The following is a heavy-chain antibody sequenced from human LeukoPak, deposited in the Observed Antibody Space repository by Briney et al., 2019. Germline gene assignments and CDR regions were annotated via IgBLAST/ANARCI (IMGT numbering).Heavy chain of an antibody. CDR1: GGSISSSSYY. D-gene: IGHD3-22*01. Sequence: SETLSLTCTVSGGSISSSSYYWGWIRQPPGKGLEWIGSIYYSGSTYYNPSLKSRVTISVDTSKNQFSLKLSSVTAADTAVYYCARHAHYYDSSREFIDYWGQGTLVTVSS. V-gene: IGHV4-39*01. CDR3: ARHAHYYDSSREFIDY. J-gene: IGHJ4*02. CDR2: IYYSGST.